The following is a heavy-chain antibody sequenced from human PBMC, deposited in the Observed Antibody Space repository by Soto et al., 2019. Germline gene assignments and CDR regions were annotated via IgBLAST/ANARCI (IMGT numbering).Heavy chain of an antibody. CDR2: IYYSGST. D-gene: IGHD3-10*01. CDR1: GGSISSSSYY. V-gene: IGHV4-39*01. Sequence: QLQLQESGPGLVKPSETLSLTCTVSGGSISSSSYYWGWIRQPPGKGLEWIGSIYYSGSTYYNPSLKSRVTISVDPSKTQFSLKLSSATAADTAVYYCARQGGSGDDFDYWGQGTLVTVSS. CDR3: ARQGGSGDDFDY. J-gene: IGHJ4*02.